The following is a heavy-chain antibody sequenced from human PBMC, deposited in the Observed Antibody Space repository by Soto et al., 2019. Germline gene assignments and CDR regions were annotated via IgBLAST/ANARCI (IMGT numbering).Heavy chain of an antibody. Sequence: PSATLSLTCTVSGRHLTGDYWTWIRQPPGKGLEWIGFIHYGGGTVYNPALRSRVTVTVETSKKQFSLNLTSVTAADTAVYYCVAARYGGVVATYSESWGQGALVTVSS. CDR3: VAARYGGVVATYSES. CDR1: GRHLTGDY. D-gene: IGHD1-26*01. V-gene: IGHV4-59*01. J-gene: IGHJ4*02. CDR2: IHYGGGT.